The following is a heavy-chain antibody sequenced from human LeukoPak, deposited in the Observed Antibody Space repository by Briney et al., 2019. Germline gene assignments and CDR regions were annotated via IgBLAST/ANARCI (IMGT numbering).Heavy chain of an antibody. CDR2: INHSGST. CDR3: ARNFQYFDLPDY. Sequence: PSETLSLTCAVYGGSFSGYYWSWIRQPPGKGLEWIGEINHSGSTYYNPSLKSRVTVSVDTSKNQFSLKLISVTAADTAVYYCARNFQYFDLPDYWGQGTLVTVSS. CDR1: GGSFSGYY. V-gene: IGHV4-34*01. D-gene: IGHD2/OR15-2a*01. J-gene: IGHJ4*02.